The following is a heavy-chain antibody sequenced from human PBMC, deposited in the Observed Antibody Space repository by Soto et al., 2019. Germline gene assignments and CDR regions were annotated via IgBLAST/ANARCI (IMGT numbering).Heavy chain of an antibody. CDR1: GYTFTSYA. D-gene: IGHD3-10*01. CDR3: ARAATRITMVRGVKNAFDI. V-gene: IGHV1-3*01. J-gene: IGHJ3*02. CDR2: INAGNGNT. Sequence: EASVKVSCKASGYTFTSYAMHWVRQAPGQRLEWMGWINAGNGNTKYSQKFQGRVTITADESTSTAYMELSSLRSEDTAVYYCARAATRITMVRGVKNAFDIWGQGTMVTVSS.